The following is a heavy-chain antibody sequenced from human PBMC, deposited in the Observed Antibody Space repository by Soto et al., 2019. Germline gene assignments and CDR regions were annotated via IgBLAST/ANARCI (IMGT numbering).Heavy chain of an antibody. CDR2: IKQDGNEK. Sequence: PGGSLRLSCAASGITFSTYWMNWVRQAPGKGLEWVANIKQDGNEKHYVDSVKGRFTISRDNVKNSLYLQMNSLRAEDTAVYFCATGHAMAVWGQGTTVTVSS. CDR3: ATGHAMAV. J-gene: IGHJ6*02. CDR1: GITFSTYW. V-gene: IGHV3-7*01.